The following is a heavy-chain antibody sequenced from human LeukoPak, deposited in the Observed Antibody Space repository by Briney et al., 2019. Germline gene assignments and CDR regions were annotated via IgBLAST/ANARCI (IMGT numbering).Heavy chain of an antibody. CDR1: GYTFTSYD. Sequence: ASVKVSCKASGYTFTSYDINWVRQAPGQGLEWMGWMNPNSGNTGYAQKFQGRVTMTRNTSISTAYMELSSLRSEDTAVYYCARSREMATIYYYYYYGMDVWGQGTTVTVSS. V-gene: IGHV1-8*01. J-gene: IGHJ6*02. D-gene: IGHD5-24*01. CDR2: MNPNSGNT. CDR3: ARSREMATIYYYYYYGMDV.